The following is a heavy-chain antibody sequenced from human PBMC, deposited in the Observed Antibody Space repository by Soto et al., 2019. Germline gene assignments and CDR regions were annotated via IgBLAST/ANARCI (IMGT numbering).Heavy chain of an antibody. J-gene: IGHJ5*02. CDR3: ARLYLNYGSGSYFQNWFDP. CDR2: IYYSGST. V-gene: IGHV4-59*08. D-gene: IGHD3-10*01. CDR1: GGSISSYY. Sequence: SETLSLTCTVSGGSISSYYWSWIRQPPGKGLEWIGYIYYSGSTNYNPSLKSRVTISVDTSKNQFSLKLSSVTAADTAVYYCARLYLNYGSGSYFQNWFDPWGQGTLVTVSS.